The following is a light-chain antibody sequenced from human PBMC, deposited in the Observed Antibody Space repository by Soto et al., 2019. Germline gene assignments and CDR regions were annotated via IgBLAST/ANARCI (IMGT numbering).Light chain of an antibody. Sequence: DIVMTQSPATLSVSPGXRATLSCRASQSIRTDLAWYQQKSGQGPRLLIYDASTRATGIPARFSGSGSGTEFTLTISSLQSEDFAVYYCQQYNNWPPWTFGQGTKVDTK. J-gene: IGKJ1*01. CDR1: QSIRTD. V-gene: IGKV3D-15*01. CDR3: QQYNNWPPWT. CDR2: DAS.